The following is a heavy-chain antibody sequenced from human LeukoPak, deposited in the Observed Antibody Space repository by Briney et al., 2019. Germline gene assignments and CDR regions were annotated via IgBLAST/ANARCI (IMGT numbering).Heavy chain of an antibody. CDR1: GGSISNYY. Sequence: SETLSLTCTVSGGSISNYYWSWIRQPAGKGLEWIGRIYTSGSPNYNPSLKSRVTMSLDTSKNQFSLKLSSVTAADTAVYYCARGDCISSSCNSFYGMDVWGQGTTVTVSS. D-gene: IGHD2-2*01. V-gene: IGHV4-4*07. J-gene: IGHJ6*02. CDR2: IYTSGSP. CDR3: ARGDCISSSCNSFYGMDV.